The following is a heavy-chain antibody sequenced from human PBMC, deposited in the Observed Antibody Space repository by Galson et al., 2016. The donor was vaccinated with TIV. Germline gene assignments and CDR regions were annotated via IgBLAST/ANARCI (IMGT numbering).Heavy chain of an antibody. D-gene: IGHD4-17*01. V-gene: IGHV1-69*13. J-gene: IGHJ4*02. CDR1: GGAFISHG. CDR3: ARGGSTVTRPFDY. CDR2: IIPIFGLA. Sequence: QSGAEVKQPGASVKVSCKASGGAFISHGISWVRQAPGQGLEWMGGIIPIFGLANYAQKFQGRVTITADDSTRTAYMELSSLRFDDTAVYYCARGGSTVTRPFDYWGQGTLVTVSS.